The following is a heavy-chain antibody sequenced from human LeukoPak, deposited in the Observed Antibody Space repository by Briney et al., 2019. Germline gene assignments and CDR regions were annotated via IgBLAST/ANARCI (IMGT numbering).Heavy chain of an antibody. CDR1: GFNISSYS. V-gene: IGHV3-48*01. CDR2: ISSSSTTI. J-gene: IGHJ4*02. Sequence: SGGSLRLSCAASGFNISSYSMNWVRQAPGKGLEWVSYISSSSTTIYYADSVKGRFTISRDNADNSLFLQMNSLSAADTAVYYCARDPEDYFDYWGQGTLVTVSS. CDR3: ARDPEDYFDY.